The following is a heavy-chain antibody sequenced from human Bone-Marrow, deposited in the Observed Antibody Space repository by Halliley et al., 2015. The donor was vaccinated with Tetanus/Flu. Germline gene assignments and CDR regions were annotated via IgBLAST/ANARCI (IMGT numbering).Heavy chain of an antibody. CDR3: AREGYGDYLGAFDI. J-gene: IGHJ3*02. CDR1: GLRVSTNY. CDR2: INSGGTT. Sequence: QLVQSGGGLIQPGGSLRLSCAASGLRVSTNYVSWVRQAPGTGLEWVSLINSGGTTSYADSVKGRFTISRDISKNTLYLQMNSLRAEDTAVYYCAREGYGDYLGAFDIWGQGTMVTVSS. V-gene: IGHV3-53*01. D-gene: IGHD4-17*01.